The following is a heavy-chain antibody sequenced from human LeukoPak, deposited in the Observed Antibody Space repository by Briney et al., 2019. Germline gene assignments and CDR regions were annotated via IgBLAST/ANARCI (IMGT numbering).Heavy chain of an antibody. CDR2: IYYSGST. D-gene: IGHD2-2*01. CDR3: ARVRCSSTSCYPYYYYGMDV. CDR1: GGSISSGGYY. V-gene: IGHV4-31*03. Sequence: SQTLSLTCTVSGGSISSGGYYWRWLRQHPGKGLEWIGYIYYSGSTYYNPSLKSRVTISVDRSKNQFSLKLSSVTAADTAVYYCARVRCSSTSCYPYYYYGMDVWGQGTTVTVSS. J-gene: IGHJ6*02.